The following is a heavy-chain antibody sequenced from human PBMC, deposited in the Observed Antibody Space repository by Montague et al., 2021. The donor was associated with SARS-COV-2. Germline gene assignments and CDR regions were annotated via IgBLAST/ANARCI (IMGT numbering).Heavy chain of an antibody. Sequence: SETLSLTCTVSGGSITSYYWSWIRQPPGKGLEYIGYIYYSGSTNYNPSLKSRVTMSVDTSKNQFSLKLSSVTAADTAVYYCARHGRFSVIVNTPRGAFDIWGQGTMVTVSS. CDR2: IYYSGST. CDR1: GGSITSYY. J-gene: IGHJ3*02. V-gene: IGHV4-59*08. CDR3: ARHGRFSVIVNTPRGAFDI. D-gene: IGHD3-22*01.